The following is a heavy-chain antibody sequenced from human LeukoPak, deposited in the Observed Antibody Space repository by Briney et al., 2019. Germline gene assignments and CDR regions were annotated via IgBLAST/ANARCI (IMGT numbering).Heavy chain of an antibody. D-gene: IGHD3-3*01. J-gene: IGHJ4*02. CDR3: ARDKSTYYTTDY. CDR2: IRYDGSNK. V-gene: IGHV3-30*02. CDR1: GFTFSSYG. Sequence: GGSLRLSCAASGFTFSSYGMHWVRQAPGKGLEWVAFIRYDGSNKYYADSVKGRFTISRDNSKNTVFLQMNSLRAEGTTIYYCARDKSTYYTTDYWGQGTLVTVSS.